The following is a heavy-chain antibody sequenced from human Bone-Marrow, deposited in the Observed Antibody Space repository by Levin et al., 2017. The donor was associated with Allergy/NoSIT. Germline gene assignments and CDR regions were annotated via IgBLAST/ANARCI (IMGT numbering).Heavy chain of an antibody. CDR1: GFTFSSYS. CDR2: ISSSSSYI. D-gene: IGHD3-10*01. CDR3: ARDYPMVRGVPHYYYYYGMDV. V-gene: IGHV3-21*01. Sequence: LSLTCAASGFTFSSYSMNWVRQAPGKGLEWVSSISSSSSYIYYADSVKGRFTISRDNAKNSLYLQMNSLRAEDTAVYYCARDYPMVRGVPHYYYYYGMDVWGQGTTVTVSS. J-gene: IGHJ6*02.